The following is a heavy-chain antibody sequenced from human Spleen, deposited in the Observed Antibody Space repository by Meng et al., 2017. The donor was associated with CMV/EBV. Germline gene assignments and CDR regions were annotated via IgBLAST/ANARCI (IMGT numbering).Heavy chain of an antibody. CDR2: ISAYNGNT. CDR1: GYTFTSYG. V-gene: IGHV1-18*01. J-gene: IGHJ4*02. Sequence: AGKASGYTFTSYGISWVRQAPGQGLEWMGWISAYNGNTNYAQKLQGRVTMTTDTSTSTAYMELRSLRSDDTAVYYCARDFRNYVDYWGQGTLVTVSS. CDR3: ARDFRNYVDY.